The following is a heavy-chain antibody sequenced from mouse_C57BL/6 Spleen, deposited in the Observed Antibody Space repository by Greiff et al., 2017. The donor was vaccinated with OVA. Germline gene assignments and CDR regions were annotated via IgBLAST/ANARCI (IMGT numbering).Heavy chain of an antibody. V-gene: IGHV1-80*01. CDR1: GYAFSSYW. CDR2: IYPGDGDT. D-gene: IGHD2-1*01. J-gene: IGHJ2*01. Sequence: QVQLQQSGAELVKPGASVKISCKASGYAFSSYWMNWVKQRPGKGLEWIGQIYPGDGDTNYNGKFKGKATLTADKSSSTAYMQLSSLTSEDSAVYFCAREERSTVDFDYWGQGTTLTVSS. CDR3: AREERSTVDFDY.